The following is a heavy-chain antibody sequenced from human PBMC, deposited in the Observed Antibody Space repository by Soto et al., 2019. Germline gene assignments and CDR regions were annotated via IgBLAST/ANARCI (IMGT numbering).Heavy chain of an antibody. CDR2: VYYGGST. D-gene: IGHD3-22*01. V-gene: IGHV4-39*01. CDR1: GGSTSSSTYY. J-gene: IGHJ4*02. CDR3: ARQRRYYYDSSGYPDY. Sequence: SETLSLTCSVSGGSTSSSTYYWGWIRQPPGKGLEWIGSVYYGGSTFYNPSLKSRVTISVDTSKNQFSLRLSSVTAADTAVYYCARQRRYYYDSSGYPDYWGQGTLVTVSS.